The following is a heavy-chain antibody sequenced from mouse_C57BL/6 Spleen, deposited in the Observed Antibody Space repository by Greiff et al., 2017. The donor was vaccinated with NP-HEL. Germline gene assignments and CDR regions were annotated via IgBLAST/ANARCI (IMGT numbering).Heavy chain of an antibody. CDR1: GFTFSDYG. CDR2: ISSGSSTI. D-gene: IGHD4-1*01. Sequence: EVHLVESGGGLVKPGGSLKLSCAASGFTFSDYGMHWVRQAPEKGLEWVAYISSGSSTIYYADTVKGRFTISRDNAKNTLFLQMTSLRSEDTAMYYCAKLGLPYWYFDVWGTGTTVTVSS. V-gene: IGHV5-17*01. J-gene: IGHJ1*03. CDR3: AKLGLPYWYFDV.